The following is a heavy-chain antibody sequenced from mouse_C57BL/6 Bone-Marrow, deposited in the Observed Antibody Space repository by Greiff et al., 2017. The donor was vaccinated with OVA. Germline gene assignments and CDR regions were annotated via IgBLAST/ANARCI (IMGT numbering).Heavy chain of an antibody. J-gene: IGHJ1*03. CDR2: IDPETGGT. CDR1: GYTFTDYE. D-gene: IGHD1-1*01. Sequence: QVQLQQSGAELVRPGASVTLSCKASGYTFTDYEMHWVKQTPVHGLEWIGAIDPETGGTAYNQKFKGKAILTADKSSSTAYMELRSLTSEDSAVYYCTRNDGSSRYFDVWGTGTTVTVSS. V-gene: IGHV1-15*01. CDR3: TRNDGSSRYFDV.